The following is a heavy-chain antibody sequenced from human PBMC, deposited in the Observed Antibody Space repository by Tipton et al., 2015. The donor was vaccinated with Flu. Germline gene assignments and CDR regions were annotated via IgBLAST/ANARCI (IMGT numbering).Heavy chain of an antibody. D-gene: IGHD1-1*01. Sequence: SLRLSCAASGFTFEDHVMHWVRQAPGKGLEWVSGISGDSGTIGYADSVQGRFTISRDNAKNSLFLQMNSLRVEDTALYYCTRDTYRYNNYYYGMDVWGQGTTVTVSS. V-gene: IGHV3-9*01. J-gene: IGHJ6*02. CDR1: GFTFEDHV. CDR2: ISGDSGTI. CDR3: TRDTYRYNNYYYGMDV.